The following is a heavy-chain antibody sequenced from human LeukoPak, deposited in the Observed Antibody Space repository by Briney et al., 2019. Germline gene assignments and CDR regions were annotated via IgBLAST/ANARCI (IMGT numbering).Heavy chain of an antibody. CDR1: GGPFSGYY. CDR2: INHSGST. V-gene: IGHV4-34*01. CDR3: AVPSAAGLKYFDY. D-gene: IGHD6-13*01. Sequence: SETLSLTCAVYGGPFSGYYWSWLRQPPGKGLEWIGEINHSGSTNYNPSLESRVTISVDTSKNQFSLKLRSVTAADTAVYYCAVPSAAGLKYFDYWGQGTLVTVSS. J-gene: IGHJ4*02.